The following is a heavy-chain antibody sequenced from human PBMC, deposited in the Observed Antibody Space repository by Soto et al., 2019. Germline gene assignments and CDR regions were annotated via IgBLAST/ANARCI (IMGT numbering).Heavy chain of an antibody. CDR2: ISYDGSNK. CDR1: GFTFSSYG. V-gene: IGHV3-30*03. D-gene: IGHD3-9*01. J-gene: IGHJ6*03. CDR3: ATQTYDILTGAPPYYYYYYKDV. Sequence: GGSLRLSCAASGFTFSSYGMHWVRQAPGKGLEWVAVISYDGSNKYYADSVKGRFTISRDNSKNTLYLQMNSLRSEDTAVYYCATQTYDILTGAPPYYYYYYKDVWGKGTTVTVSS.